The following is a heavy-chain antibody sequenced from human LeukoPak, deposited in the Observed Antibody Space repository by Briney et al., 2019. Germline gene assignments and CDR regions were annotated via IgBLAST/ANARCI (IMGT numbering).Heavy chain of an antibody. CDR2: IGGGGSDT. J-gene: IGHJ4*02. V-gene: IGHV3-23*01. CDR3: ARDYRARLDY. Sequence: PGGSLRLSCAVSGFNFYNTGMSWVRQAPGKGLEWVSAIGGGGSDTKYADSVKGRFTIFRDKSKNTLYLVMNSLRAEDTAVYYCARDYRARLDYWGQGTLVTVSS. CDR1: GFNFYNTG.